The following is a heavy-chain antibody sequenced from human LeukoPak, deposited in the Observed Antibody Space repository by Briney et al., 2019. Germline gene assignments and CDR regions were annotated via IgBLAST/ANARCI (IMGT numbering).Heavy chain of an antibody. D-gene: IGHD3-10*01. CDR2: ISGSGGST. Sequence: PGGSLRLSCAASGFTFSSYAMSWVRQAPGKGLEWVSAISGSGGSTYYADSVKGRFTISRDNSKNTLYLQMNSLRAEDTAVYYCAKGLRDYGSGSYPDLYFDYWGQGTLVTVSS. CDR3: AKGLRDYGSGSYPDLYFDY. V-gene: IGHV3-23*01. CDR1: GFTFSSYA. J-gene: IGHJ4*02.